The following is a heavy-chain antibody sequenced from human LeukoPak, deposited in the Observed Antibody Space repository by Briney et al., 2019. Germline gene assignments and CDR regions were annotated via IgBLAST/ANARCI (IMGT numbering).Heavy chain of an antibody. CDR1: GFTVSNNY. D-gene: IGHD3-10*01. CDR2: IYNGGNT. J-gene: IGHJ4*02. V-gene: IGHV3-53*01. CDR3: ARVYYGSGSRSYYFDY. Sequence: GGSLRLSCAASGFTVSNNYMSWVRQAPGKGLEWVSVIYNGGNTYYADSVKGRFTISRDNSKNTLYLQMNSLRAEDTALYYCARVYYGSGSRSYYFDYWGQGTLVTVSS.